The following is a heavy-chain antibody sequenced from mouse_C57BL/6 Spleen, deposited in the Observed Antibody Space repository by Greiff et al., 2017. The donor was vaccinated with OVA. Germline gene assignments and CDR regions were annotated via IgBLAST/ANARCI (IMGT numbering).Heavy chain of an antibody. CDR2: IHPNSGST. Sequence: QVQLKQPGAELVKPGASVKLSCKASGYTFTSYWMHWVKQRPGQGLEWIGMIHPNSGSTNYNEKFKSKATLTVDKSSSTAYMQLSSLTSEDSAVYYCARGLIYDHDTPGLYAMEYWGQGTSVTVSS. CDR3: ARGLIYDHDTPGLYAMEY. V-gene: IGHV1-64*01. CDR1: GYTFTSYW. D-gene: IGHD2-4*01. J-gene: IGHJ4*01.